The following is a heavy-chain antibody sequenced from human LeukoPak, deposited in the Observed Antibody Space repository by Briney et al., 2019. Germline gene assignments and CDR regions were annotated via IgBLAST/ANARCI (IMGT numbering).Heavy chain of an antibody. V-gene: IGHV3-48*01. J-gene: IGHJ6*02. CDR1: AFTFSSYS. Sequence: PGGSLRLSCAASAFTFSSYSMNWVRQAPGKGLEWVSYISSAVSTIYYADSVKGRFTISRDNAKSSLYLQMNSLRAEDTAVYYCAKDLDGGSSWYSPYYYYGMDVWGQGTTVTVSS. D-gene: IGHD6-13*01. CDR2: ISSAVSTI. CDR3: AKDLDGGSSWYSPYYYYGMDV.